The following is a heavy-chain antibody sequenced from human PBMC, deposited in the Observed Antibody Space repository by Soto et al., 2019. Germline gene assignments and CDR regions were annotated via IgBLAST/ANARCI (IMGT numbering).Heavy chain of an antibody. CDR1: GGYFSGYY. D-gene: IGHD2-15*01. V-gene: IGHV4-34*01. CDR3: ARGVQGVVVAATFYYYYYIDV. J-gene: IGHJ6*03. Sequence: QVQLQQWGAGLLKPSETLSLTCAVYGGYFSGYYWSWIRQPPGKGLERIGEINHSGSSNYNPSLNRRVTKSVDTSKNQFSLKLSSVTAADTAVYYCARGVQGVVVAATFYYYYYIDVWGKGTTVTVSS. CDR2: INHSGSS.